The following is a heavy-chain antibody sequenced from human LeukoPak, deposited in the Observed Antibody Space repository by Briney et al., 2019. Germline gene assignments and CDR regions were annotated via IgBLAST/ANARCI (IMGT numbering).Heavy chain of an antibody. CDR2: IYTSGST. Sequence: SETLSLTCTVSGGSISSGSYYWSWIRQPAGKGLEWIGRIYTSGSTNYNPSLKSRVTISVDTSKNQFSLKLSSVTAADTAVYYCARSGIYCSGGSCYPSSAFDIWGQGTMVTVSS. D-gene: IGHD2-15*01. CDR3: ARSGIYCSGGSCYPSSAFDI. V-gene: IGHV4-61*02. CDR1: GGSISSGSYY. J-gene: IGHJ3*02.